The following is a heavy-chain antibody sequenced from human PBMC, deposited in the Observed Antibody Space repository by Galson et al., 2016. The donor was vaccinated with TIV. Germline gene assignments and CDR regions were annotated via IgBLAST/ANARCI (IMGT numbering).Heavy chain of an antibody. CDR1: GGSISSGSYY. V-gene: IGHV4-61*02. CDR2: SYSSGST. J-gene: IGHJ2*01. CDR3: SGTKFGELIFDG. D-gene: IGHD3-10*01. Sequence: TLSLTCTVSGGSISSGSYYWSWIRQPAGKGLEWIGRSYSSGSTNYNPSLKSRVTISVDTSKNQFSLKLYPVTPADTAVYYCSGTKFGELIFDGWGRGTLVAVSS.